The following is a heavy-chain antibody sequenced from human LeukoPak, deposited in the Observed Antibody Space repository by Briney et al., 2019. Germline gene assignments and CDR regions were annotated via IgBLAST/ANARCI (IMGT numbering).Heavy chain of an antibody. CDR3: ARGEVGAAPLDY. Sequence: PGGSLRLSCAASGFTFSNYYMNWVRQAPGKGLEWVSSISSGSSYIYYADSLKGRFTISRDNAQNSLYLQMNSLRAEDTAVYYCARGEVGAAPLDYWGQGTLVTVSS. CDR2: ISSGSSYI. V-gene: IGHV3-21*01. CDR1: GFTFSNYY. J-gene: IGHJ4*02. D-gene: IGHD1-26*01.